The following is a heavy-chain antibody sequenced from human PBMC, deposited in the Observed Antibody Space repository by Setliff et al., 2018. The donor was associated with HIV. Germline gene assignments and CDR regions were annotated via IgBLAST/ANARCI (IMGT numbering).Heavy chain of an antibody. D-gene: IGHD2-15*01. J-gene: IGHJ6*03. CDR2: MYHSGST. CDR1: GGPISSMTDY. Sequence: SETLSLTCSVSGGPISSMTDYWGWIRQPPGKGLEWVGSMYHSGSTYYNPSLKSRVAMSIDTSKNLLSLKLSSVTAADTAVYYCARHLLSTWPSYYYYYYIDVWGKGTAVTVSS. CDR3: ARHLLSTWPSYYYYYYIDV. V-gene: IGHV4-39*01.